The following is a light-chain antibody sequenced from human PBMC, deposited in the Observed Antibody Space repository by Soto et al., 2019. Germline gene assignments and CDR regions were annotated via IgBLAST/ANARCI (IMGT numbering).Light chain of an antibody. Sequence: EIVLTQSPGTLSLSPGERATLSCRASQSVASRNLAWYQQKSGQAPRLLIYGASSRAIHTPDRFSGSGSGTDFTLTISGLEPEDFAVYYCQQRSNWLAFGGGTKVEIK. CDR1: QSVASRN. CDR3: QQRSNWLA. J-gene: IGKJ4*01. V-gene: IGKV3D-20*02. CDR2: GAS.